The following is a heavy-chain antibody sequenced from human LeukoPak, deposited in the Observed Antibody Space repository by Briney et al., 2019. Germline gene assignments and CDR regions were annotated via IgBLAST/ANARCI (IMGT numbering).Heavy chain of an antibody. V-gene: IGHV1-2*02. CDR2: INPNSGGT. D-gene: IGHD2-2*01. J-gene: IGHJ5*02. CDR1: GYTFTGYY. Sequence: ASVKVSCKASGYTFTGYYMHWVRQAPGQGLEWMGWINPNSGGTNYAQKFQGRVTMTRGTSISTAYMELSRLRSDDTAVYYCARVRYCSSTSCRLNWFDPWGQGTLVTVSS. CDR3: ARVRYCSSTSCRLNWFDP.